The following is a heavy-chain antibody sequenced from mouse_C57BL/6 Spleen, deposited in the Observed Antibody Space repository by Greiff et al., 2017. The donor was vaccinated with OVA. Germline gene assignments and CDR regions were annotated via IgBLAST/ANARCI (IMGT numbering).Heavy chain of an antibody. J-gene: IGHJ2*01. CDR1: GYTFTSYW. CDR3: STDGCDGERLDY. CDR2: IDPSDSET. D-gene: IGHD2-2*01. Sequence: VQLQQPGAELVRPGSSVKLSCKASGYTFTSYWMHWVKQRPIQGLEWIGNIDPSDSETHYNQKFKGKATLTVDTSSSTASMQLRSLTSEDSAVLDCSTDGCDGERLDYWGQGTTLTVSS. V-gene: IGHV1-52*01.